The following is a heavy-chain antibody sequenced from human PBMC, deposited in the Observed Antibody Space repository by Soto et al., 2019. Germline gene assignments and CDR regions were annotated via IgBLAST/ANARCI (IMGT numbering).Heavy chain of an antibody. CDR1: GYTFTNYD. CDR3: VRGGGYYDILTGYDY. J-gene: IGHJ4*02. D-gene: IGHD3-9*01. Sequence: ASVKVSCKASGYTFTNYDINWVRQAPGHGLEWMGWMNPNSVNTGYAQKFQGRVTMTSNTSISTAYMELSSLRSEDTAVYYCVRGGGYYDILTGYDYWGLGTLVTVSS. V-gene: IGHV1-8*01. CDR2: MNPNSVNT.